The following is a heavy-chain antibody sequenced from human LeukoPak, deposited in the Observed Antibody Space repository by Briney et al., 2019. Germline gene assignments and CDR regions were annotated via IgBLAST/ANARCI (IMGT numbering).Heavy chain of an antibody. V-gene: IGHV1-3*01. Sequence: ASVKVSCKASGYTFTSYAMHWVRQAPGQRLEWMGWINAGNGNTKYSQKFQGRVTITRDTSASTAYMELSSPRSEDTAVYYCAAGIVATTDDYWGQGTLVTVSS. CDR1: GYTFTSYA. CDR2: INAGNGNT. J-gene: IGHJ4*02. CDR3: AAGIVATTDDY. D-gene: IGHD5-12*01.